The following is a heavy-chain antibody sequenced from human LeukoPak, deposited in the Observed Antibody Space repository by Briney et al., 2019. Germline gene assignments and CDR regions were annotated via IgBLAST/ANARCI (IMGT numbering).Heavy chain of an antibody. CDR1: GFTFSSYA. D-gene: IGHD6-13*01. V-gene: IGHV3-23*01. Sequence: GGSLRLSCAASGFTFSSYAMSWVRQAPGKGLEWVSAISGSGGNTYYANSVKGRFTISRDNSKNTLYLQMNSLRAEDTAVYYCAKDPFANFSTSWHYFDCWGQGTLVAVSS. CDR2: ISGSGGNT. CDR3: AKDPFANFSTSWHYFDC. J-gene: IGHJ4*02.